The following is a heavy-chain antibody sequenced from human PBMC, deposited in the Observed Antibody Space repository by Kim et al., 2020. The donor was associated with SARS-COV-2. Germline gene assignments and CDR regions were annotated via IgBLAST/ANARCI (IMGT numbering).Heavy chain of an antibody. D-gene: IGHD3-22*01. CDR2: INHSGST. Sequence: SETLSLTCAVYGGSFSGYYWSWIRQPPGKGLEWIGEINHSGSTNYNPSLKSRVTISVDTSKNQFSLKLSSVTAADTAVYYCARRALPTPMMGKVSRKNVNWFDPWGQGTLVTVSS. J-gene: IGHJ5*02. CDR3: ARRALPTPMMGKVSRKNVNWFDP. V-gene: IGHV4-34*01. CDR1: GGSFSGYY.